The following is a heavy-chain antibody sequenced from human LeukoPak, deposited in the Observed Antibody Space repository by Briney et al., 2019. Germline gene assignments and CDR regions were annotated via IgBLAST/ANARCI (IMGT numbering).Heavy chain of an antibody. CDR1: GFTFSSYS. Sequence: PGGSLRLSCAASGFTFSSYSMNWVRQAPGKGPEWVSSISSSSSYIYYADSVKGRFTISRDNAKNSLYLQMNSLRAEDTAVYYCARADGYNHAFDIWGQGTMVTVSS. V-gene: IGHV3-21*01. D-gene: IGHD5-24*01. CDR2: ISSSSSYI. J-gene: IGHJ3*02. CDR3: ARADGYNHAFDI.